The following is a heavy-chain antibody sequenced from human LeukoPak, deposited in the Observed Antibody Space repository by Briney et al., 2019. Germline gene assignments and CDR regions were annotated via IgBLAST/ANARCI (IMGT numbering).Heavy chain of an antibody. V-gene: IGHV4-61*02. CDR1: GGSISSGSYY. Sequence: SETLSLTCTVSGGSISSGSYYWSWIRQPAGKGLEWIGRIYTSGSTNYNPSLKSRVTISVDTSKNQFSLKLSSVTAADTAVYYCAREDITMVRGVIITWYFDLWGRGTLVTVSA. D-gene: IGHD3-10*01. CDR3: AREDITMVRGVIITWYFDL. CDR2: IYTSGST. J-gene: IGHJ2*01.